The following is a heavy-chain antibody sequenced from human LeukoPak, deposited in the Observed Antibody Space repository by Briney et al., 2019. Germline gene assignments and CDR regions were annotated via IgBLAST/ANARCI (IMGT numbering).Heavy chain of an antibody. Sequence: GGSLRLSCAASGFTFSSYSMNWVRQAPGKGLEWVSSISSSSSYIYYADSVKGRFTISRDNAKNSLYLQMNSLGAEDTAVYYCAKGLDYYDSSGYCDYWGQGTLVTVSS. D-gene: IGHD3-22*01. CDR3: AKGLDYYDSSGYCDY. CDR2: ISSSSSYI. V-gene: IGHV3-21*04. CDR1: GFTFSSYS. J-gene: IGHJ4*02.